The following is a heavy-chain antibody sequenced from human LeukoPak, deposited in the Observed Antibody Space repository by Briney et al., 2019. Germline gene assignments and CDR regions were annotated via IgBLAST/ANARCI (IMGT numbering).Heavy chain of an antibody. CDR3: ARGRPLAGVTFITMVRGVNVFDY. CDR1: GGSISSSSYY. D-gene: IGHD3-10*01. V-gene: IGHV4-39*07. J-gene: IGHJ4*02. Sequence: PSETLSLTCTVSGGSISSSSYYWGWIRQPPGKGLEWIGSIYYSGSTNYNPSLKSRVTISVDTSKNQFSLKLSSVTAADTAVYYCARGRPLAGVTFITMVRGVNVFDYWGQGTLVTVSS. CDR2: IYYSGST.